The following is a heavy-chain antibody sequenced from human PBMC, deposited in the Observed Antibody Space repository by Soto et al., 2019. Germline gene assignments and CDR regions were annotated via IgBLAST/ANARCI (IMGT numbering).Heavy chain of an antibody. V-gene: IGHV4-30-4*01. Sequence: SETLSLTCTVSGGSISSGDYYWSWIRQPPGKGLEWIGYIYYSGSTYYNPSLKSRVTISVDTSKNQFSLKLSSVTAADTAVYYCARGNIGGGYGMDVWGQGTTVTVSS. D-gene: IGHD1-26*01. CDR1: GGSISSGDYY. J-gene: IGHJ6*02. CDR3: ARGNIGGGYGMDV. CDR2: IYYSGST.